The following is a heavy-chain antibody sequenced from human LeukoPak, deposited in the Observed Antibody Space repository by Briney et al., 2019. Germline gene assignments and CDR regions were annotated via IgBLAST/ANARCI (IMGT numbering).Heavy chain of an antibody. Sequence: SETLSLTCTVSGGSISSSSYYWGWIRQPPGKGLEWIGSIYYSGSTYYNPSLKSRVTISVDTSKNQFSLNLDSVTAADTAVYYCARLKAYGGSYTRYYFDYWGQGILVTVSS. J-gene: IGHJ4*02. V-gene: IGHV4-39*01. D-gene: IGHD1-26*01. CDR1: GGSISSSSYY. CDR2: IYYSGST. CDR3: ARLKAYGGSYTRYYFDY.